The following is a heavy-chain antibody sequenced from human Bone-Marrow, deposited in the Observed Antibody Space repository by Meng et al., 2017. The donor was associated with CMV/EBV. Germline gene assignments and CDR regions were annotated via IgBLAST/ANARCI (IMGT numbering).Heavy chain of an antibody. CDR2: MNPNSGNT. V-gene: IGHV1-8*01. CDR3: ARNGAYGGNDAFDI. J-gene: IGHJ3*02. CDR1: GYTFTSYD. D-gene: IGHD4-23*01. Sequence: ASVKVSCKASGYTFTSYDINWVRQATGQGLEWMGWMNPNSGNTGYAQKFQGRVTMTRNTSISTAYMELSSLRSEDTAMYYCARNGAYGGNDAFDIWGQGTMVTVSS.